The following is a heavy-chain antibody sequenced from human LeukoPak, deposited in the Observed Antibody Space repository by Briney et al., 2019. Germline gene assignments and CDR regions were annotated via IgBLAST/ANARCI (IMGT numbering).Heavy chain of an antibody. CDR2: ISGSGGST. CDR3: AREFRLYYYDSSGLDY. V-gene: IGHV3-23*01. CDR1: GFTFSSYA. J-gene: IGHJ4*02. Sequence: GGSLRLSCAASGFTFSSYAMSWVRQAPGKGLEWVSAISGSGGSTYYADSVKGRFTISRDNSKNTLYLQMNSLRAEDTAVYYCAREFRLYYYDSSGLDYWGQGTLVTVSS. D-gene: IGHD3-22*01.